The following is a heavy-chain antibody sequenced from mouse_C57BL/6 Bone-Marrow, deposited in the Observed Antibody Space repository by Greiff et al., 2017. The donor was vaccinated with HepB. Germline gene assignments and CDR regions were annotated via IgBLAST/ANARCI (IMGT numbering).Heavy chain of an antibody. CDR1: GYTFTSYW. CDR2: IYPGSGST. V-gene: IGHV1-55*01. J-gene: IGHJ2*01. D-gene: IGHD1-1*01. CDR3: ARYHIYYYGSSYFDY. Sequence: QVQLKQPGAELVKPGASVKMSCKASGYTFTSYWITWVKQRPGQGLEWIGDIYPGSGSTNYNEKFKSKATLTVDTSSSTAYMQLSSLTSEDSAVYYCARYHIYYYGSSYFDYWGQGTTLTVSS.